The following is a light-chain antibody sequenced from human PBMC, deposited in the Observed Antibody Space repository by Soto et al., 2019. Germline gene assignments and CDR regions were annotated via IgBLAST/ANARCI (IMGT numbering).Light chain of an antibody. CDR1: SSDVGSYNL. CDR2: EGS. Sequence: QSVLAQPASASGSPGQSITIPCTGTSSDVGSYNLVSWYQQHPGKAPKLMIYEGSKRPSGVSNRFSGSKSGNTASLTISGLQAEDEADYYCCSYAGSSTSLYVFGTGTKVTVL. CDR3: CSYAGSSTSLYV. J-gene: IGLJ1*01. V-gene: IGLV2-23*01.